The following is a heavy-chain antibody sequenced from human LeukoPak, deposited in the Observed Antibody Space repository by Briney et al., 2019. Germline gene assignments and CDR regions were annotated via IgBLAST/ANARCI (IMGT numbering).Heavy chain of an antibody. CDR3: VRNLAVAGTCFDS. Sequence: GGSLRLSCTASGFTFRNYWMSWVRQAPGTGLEWVANIKQDGSDRNYVTSVRGRFTISRDNAESSLFLQMNSLRAEDTAVYYCVRNLAVAGTCFDSWGQGTLVTVSS. J-gene: IGHJ4*02. CDR1: GFTFRNYW. V-gene: IGHV3-7*03. D-gene: IGHD6-19*01. CDR2: IKQDGSDR.